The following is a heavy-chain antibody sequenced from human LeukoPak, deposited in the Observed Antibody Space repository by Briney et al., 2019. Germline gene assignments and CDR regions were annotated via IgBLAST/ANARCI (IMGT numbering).Heavy chain of an antibody. CDR2: MNPNSGNT. CDR3: ARGPPADFWSDYCYFDY. Sequence: GASVKVSCKASGYTFTSYDMNWVRQAPGQGLEWMGWMNPNSGNTGYAQKFQGRVTITRNTSISTAYMELSSLRSEDTAVYYCARGPPADFWSDYCYFDYWGQGTLVTVSS. J-gene: IGHJ4*02. D-gene: IGHD3-3*01. V-gene: IGHV1-8*03. CDR1: GYTFTSYD.